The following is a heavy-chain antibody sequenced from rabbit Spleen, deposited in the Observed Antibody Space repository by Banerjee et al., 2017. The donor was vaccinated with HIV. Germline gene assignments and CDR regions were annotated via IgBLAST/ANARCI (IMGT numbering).Heavy chain of an antibody. J-gene: IGHJ4*01. CDR2: IDPIFGRT. CDR3: VRDQAWMLDL. V-gene: IGHV1S47*01. Sequence: QEQLVESGGGLVQPGGSLKLSCKASGFDFSNYGLSWVRQAPGKGLEWIGYIDPIFGRTYYASWVNGRFTISSHNAQNTLYLQLNSLTAADTATYFCVRDQAWMLDLWGQGTLVTVS. CDR1: GFDFSNYG. D-gene: IGHD6-1*01.